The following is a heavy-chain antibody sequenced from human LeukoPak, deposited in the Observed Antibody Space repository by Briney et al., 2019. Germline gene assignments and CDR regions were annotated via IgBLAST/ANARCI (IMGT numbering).Heavy chain of an antibody. V-gene: IGHV4-61*02. Sequence: SETLSLTCTVSGGSISSGGYYWSWIRQSAGKGLERIGRIYTSGSTPDYSPSLKSRVTMSIDTSKNQFSLQLSSVTAADTAVYYCATSPPVVPAAITAFDIWGQGTMVTVSS. CDR2: IYTSGS. CDR3: ATSPPVVPAAITAFDI. CDR1: GGSISSGGYY. D-gene: IGHD2-2*01. J-gene: IGHJ3*02.